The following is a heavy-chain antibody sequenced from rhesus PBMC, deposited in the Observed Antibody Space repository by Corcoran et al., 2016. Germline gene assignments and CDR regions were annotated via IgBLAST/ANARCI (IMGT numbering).Heavy chain of an antibody. CDR2: INGNGWSH. Sequence: QVQLQESGPGLVKPSETLSLTCTVSGASIRTNWWSWFRQPPGKGLEWIGEINGNGWSHNCTPTLKSRVTISQDASKHEFSRNLKSVTAADTAVYYCARDLLAAGWYFDLWGPGTPITISS. CDR3: ARDLLAAGWYFDL. V-gene: IGHV4-80*01. CDR1: GASIRTNW. J-gene: IGHJ2*01. D-gene: IGHD6-13*01.